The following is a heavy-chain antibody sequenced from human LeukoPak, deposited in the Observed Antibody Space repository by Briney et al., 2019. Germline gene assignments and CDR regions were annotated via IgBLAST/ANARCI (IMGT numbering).Heavy chain of an antibody. Sequence: QPGGSLRLSCAASGFTFSSYAMSWVRQAPGKGLEWVSAISGSGGSTYYADSVKGRFTISRDNSKNTLYLQMNNLRAEDTAVYYCAKVDYYDISTGLAIDYWGQGTLVTVSS. CDR1: GFTFSSYA. D-gene: IGHD3-9*01. CDR2: ISGSGGST. CDR3: AKVDYYDISTGLAIDY. V-gene: IGHV3-23*01. J-gene: IGHJ4*02.